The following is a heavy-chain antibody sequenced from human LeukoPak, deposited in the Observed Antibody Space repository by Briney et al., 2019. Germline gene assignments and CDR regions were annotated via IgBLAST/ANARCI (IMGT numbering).Heavy chain of an antibody. CDR1: GFSFSSYR. D-gene: IGHD3-3*01. CDR2: VSNSGDYI. V-gene: IGHV3-21*06. Sequence: PGGSLRLSCAASGFSFSSYRMNWVRQAPGKGLEWVSSVSNSGDYIHYADSVKGRFTISRDNSKNSLYLQMNSLRAEDTAVYYCASWRGAYGQDWGFDYWGQGTLVTVSS. J-gene: IGHJ4*02. CDR3: ASWRGAYGQDWGFDY.